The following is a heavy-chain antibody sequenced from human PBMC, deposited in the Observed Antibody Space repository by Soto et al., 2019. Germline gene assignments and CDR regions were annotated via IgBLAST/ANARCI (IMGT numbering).Heavy chain of an antibody. CDR2: IYFAGSDT. D-gene: IGHD6-13*01. J-gene: IGHJ4*02. V-gene: IGHV5-51*01. CDR3: AIATHGTSYFDY. Sequence: PGESLKISCKASGYSSANFWIGWVRQMPGKGLEWMGFIYFAGSDTRYTPPFQDQVTISADKSINTAYLQWHSLRASDTAIFYCAIATHGTSYFDYLGQGTLVTVSS. CDR1: GYSSANFW.